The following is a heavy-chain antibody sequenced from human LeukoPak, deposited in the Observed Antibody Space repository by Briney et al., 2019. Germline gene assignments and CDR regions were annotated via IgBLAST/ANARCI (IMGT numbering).Heavy chain of an antibody. V-gene: IGHV4-34*01. CDR1: GGSFSGYY. CDR3: ATGDHYYYYYGMDV. J-gene: IGHJ6*02. CDR2: INHSGST. Sequence: SETLSLTCAVYGGSFSGYYWSWIRQPPGKGLEWIGEINHSGSTNYNPSLKSRVTISVDTSKNQFSLKLSSVTAADTAVYYCATGDHYYYYYGMDVWGQGTTVTVSS. D-gene: IGHD4-17*01.